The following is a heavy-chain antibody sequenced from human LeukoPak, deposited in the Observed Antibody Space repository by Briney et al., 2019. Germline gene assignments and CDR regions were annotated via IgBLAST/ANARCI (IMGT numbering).Heavy chain of an antibody. Sequence: GGSLRLSCAASGFIFINYAMHWVRQAPGKGLEWVAAISYDGNNKYYADSVKGRFTISRDNSKNTLYLQMNSLRAEDTAVYYCAKGDYYDFWSGYYFDYWGQGTLVTVSS. V-gene: IGHV3-30*04. CDR2: ISYDGNNK. CDR1: GFIFINYA. D-gene: IGHD3-3*01. CDR3: AKGDYYDFWSGYYFDY. J-gene: IGHJ4*02.